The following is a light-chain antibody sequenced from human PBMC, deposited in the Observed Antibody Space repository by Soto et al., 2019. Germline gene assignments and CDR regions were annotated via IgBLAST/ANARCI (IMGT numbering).Light chain of an antibody. V-gene: IGLV2-8*01. CDR2: DVN. Sequence: QSALTQPPSASGSPGQSVAISCTGTSSDVGGYNYVSWYQQHPGKAPKLMIYDVNKRPSGVPDRFSGSKSGNTASLTVSGLQAEDEADYYCNSYAGTKNLVLGGGTKLTAL. J-gene: IGLJ3*02. CDR3: NSYAGTKNLV. CDR1: SSDVGGYNY.